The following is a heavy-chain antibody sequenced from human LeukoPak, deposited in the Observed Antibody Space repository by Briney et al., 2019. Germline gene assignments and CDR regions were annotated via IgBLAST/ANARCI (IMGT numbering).Heavy chain of an antibody. CDR2: INHSGST. CDR3: ARGGKKRGYSGYLANDY. D-gene: IGHD5-12*01. V-gene: IGHV4-34*01. Sequence: PSETLSLTCAVYGGSFSGYYWSWIRQPPGKGLEWIGEINHSGSTNYNPTLKSRVTISVDTSKNQFSLKLSSVTAADTAVYYCARGGKKRGYSGYLANDYWGQGTLVTVSS. CDR1: GGSFSGYY. J-gene: IGHJ4*02.